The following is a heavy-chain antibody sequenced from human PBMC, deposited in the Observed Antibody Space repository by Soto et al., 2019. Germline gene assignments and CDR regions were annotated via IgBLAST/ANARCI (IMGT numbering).Heavy chain of an antibody. CDR1: GYTFTSYY. V-gene: IGHV1-46*01. CDR3: ARDRRDIVVVVAGNWFDP. J-gene: IGHJ5*02. Sequence: QVQLVQSGAEVKKPGASVKVSCKASGYTFTSYYMHWVRQAPGQGLEWMGIINPSGGSTSYAQKFQGRVTMTRDTSTSTVYMELSSLRSEDTAVYYCARDRRDIVVVVAGNWFDPWGQGTLVTVSS. D-gene: IGHD2-15*01. CDR2: INPSGGST.